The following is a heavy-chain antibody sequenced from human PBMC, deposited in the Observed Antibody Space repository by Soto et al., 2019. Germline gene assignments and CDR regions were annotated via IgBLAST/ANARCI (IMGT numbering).Heavy chain of an antibody. D-gene: IGHD6-13*01. Sequence: XAVKVSCTASGYPFTDYYIHWVRQAPGQGLEWMGWINSDSGGTNFAQKFEGRVTMTRDTSFSTAYMELSRLRSDDTAVYYCATGHKAGQLEGFDLWGQGTMVTVSS. CDR2: INSDSGGT. CDR1: GYPFTDYY. CDR3: ATGHKAGQLEGFDL. J-gene: IGHJ3*01. V-gene: IGHV1-2*02.